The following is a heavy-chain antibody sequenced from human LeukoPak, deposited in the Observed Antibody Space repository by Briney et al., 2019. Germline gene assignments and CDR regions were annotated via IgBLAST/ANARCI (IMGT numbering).Heavy chain of an antibody. V-gene: IGHV5-51*01. D-gene: IGHD5-24*01. CDR2: IYPGDSDT. CDR1: GYSFTSYW. CDR3: ALSRIRDGYNLWGRFRIPDAFDI. J-gene: IGHJ3*02. Sequence: GESLKISCKGSGYSFTSYWIGWVRQMLGKGLEWMGIIYPGDSDTRYSPSFQGQVTISADKSISTAYLQWSSLKASDTAMYYCALSRIRDGYNLWGRFRIPDAFDIWGQGTMVTVSS.